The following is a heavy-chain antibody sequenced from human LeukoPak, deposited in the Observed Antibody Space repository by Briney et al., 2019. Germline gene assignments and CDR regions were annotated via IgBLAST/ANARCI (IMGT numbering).Heavy chain of an antibody. D-gene: IGHD3-9*01. J-gene: IGHJ4*02. CDR1: GGSFSGYY. CDR3: ARQGVYYDILTGYLARSLNFDY. Sequence: SETLSLTCAVYGGSFSGYYWGWIRQPPGKGLEWIGEINHSGSTNYNPSLKSRVTISVDTSKNQFSLKLSSVTAADTAVYYCARQGVYYDILTGYLARSLNFDYWGQGTLVTVSS. V-gene: IGHV4-34*01. CDR2: INHSGST.